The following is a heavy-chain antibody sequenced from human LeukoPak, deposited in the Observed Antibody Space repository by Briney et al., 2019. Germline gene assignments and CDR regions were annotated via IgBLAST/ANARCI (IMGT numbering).Heavy chain of an antibody. CDR3: ASLSAPMTV. Sequence: GGSLRLSCAASGFTFSSYAMHWVRQAPGKGLEYVSAISSNGGSTYYANSVKVRFTITRDNSKNPLYLQMGILRAEDMAVYCCASLSAPMTVWGQGTLVTVSS. CDR1: GFTFSSYA. J-gene: IGHJ4*02. D-gene: IGHD3-16*02. CDR2: ISSNGGST. V-gene: IGHV3-64*01.